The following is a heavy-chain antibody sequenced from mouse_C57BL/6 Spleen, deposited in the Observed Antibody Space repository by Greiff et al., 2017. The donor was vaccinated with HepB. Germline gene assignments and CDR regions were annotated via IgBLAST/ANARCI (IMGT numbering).Heavy chain of an antibody. D-gene: IGHD1-1*01. Sequence: VHLVESGAELVKPGASVKISCKASGYAFSSYWMNWVKQRPGKGLEWIGQIYPGDGDTNYNGKFKGKATLTADKSSSTAYMQLSSLNSEDSAVYFCARWGFYYGSSFDYWGQGTTLTVSS. CDR1: GYAFSSYW. J-gene: IGHJ2*01. CDR2: IYPGDGDT. CDR3: ARWGFYYGSSFDY. V-gene: IGHV1-80*01.